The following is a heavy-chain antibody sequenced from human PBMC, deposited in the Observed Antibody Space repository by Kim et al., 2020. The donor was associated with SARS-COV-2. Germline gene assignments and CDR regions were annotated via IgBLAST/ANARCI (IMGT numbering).Heavy chain of an antibody. J-gene: IGHJ4*02. CDR3: VRRLERGGYLNFDY. CDR2: VNHSGST. Sequence: SETLSLTCAVYGGSFSGYYWSWIRQPPGEGLEWIGEVNHSGSTNYNPSLKSRVTMSVDTSKNQFSLKLTSVTAAETAGYYCVRRLERGGYLNFDYWGQGT. D-gene: IGHD1-26*01. V-gene: IGHV4-34*01. CDR1: GGSFSGYY.